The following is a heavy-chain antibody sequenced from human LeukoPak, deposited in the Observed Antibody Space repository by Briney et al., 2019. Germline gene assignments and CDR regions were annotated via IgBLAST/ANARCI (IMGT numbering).Heavy chain of an antibody. CDR3: ARDRHIAAAVYYYYMDV. V-gene: IGHV1-18*01. Sequence: ASVKVSCKASGYTFTSYIISWVRQAPGQGLEWMGWINAYNGNTDYAQRVQGRVTMTTDTPTSTAYMEVRSLRSDDTAVYYCARDRHIAAAVYYYYMDVWGKGAPVTVSS. D-gene: IGHD6-13*01. J-gene: IGHJ6*03. CDR1: GYTFTSYI. CDR2: INAYNGNT.